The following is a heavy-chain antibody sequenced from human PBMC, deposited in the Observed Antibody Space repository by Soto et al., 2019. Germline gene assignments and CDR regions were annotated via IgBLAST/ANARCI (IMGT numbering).Heavy chain of an antibody. D-gene: IGHD3-9*01. CDR1: GGSFSGYY. CDR3: GRLEGLATISYYFDY. J-gene: IGHJ4*02. Sequence: SETLSLTCAVYGGSFSGYYWSWIRQPPGKGLEWIGEINHSGSTNYNPSLKSRVTISVDTSKNQFSLKLMPVSAADTAVYYCGRLEGLATISYYFDYWGQGALVTVSS. CDR2: INHSGST. V-gene: IGHV4-34*01.